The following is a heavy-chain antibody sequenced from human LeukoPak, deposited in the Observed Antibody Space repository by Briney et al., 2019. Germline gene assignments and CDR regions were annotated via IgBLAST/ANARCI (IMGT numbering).Heavy chain of an antibody. D-gene: IGHD3-22*01. J-gene: IGHJ4*02. Sequence: SETLSLTCTVSGGSVSSGSYYWSWIRQPPGKGLEWIGYIYYSGSTNYNPSLKSRVTISVDTSKNQFPLKLSSVTAADTAVYYCAREGGDYYDSSGGSYFDYWGQGTLVTVSS. CDR2: IYYSGST. CDR1: GGSVSSGSYY. V-gene: IGHV4-61*01. CDR3: AREGGDYYDSSGGSYFDY.